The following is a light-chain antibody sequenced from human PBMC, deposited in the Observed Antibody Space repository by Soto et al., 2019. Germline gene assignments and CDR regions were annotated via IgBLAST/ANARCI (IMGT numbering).Light chain of an antibody. Sequence: ESVLTQSPATLSLSPGERATLSCRASQSISIYLAWYQQKPGQAPRLLIYDASNRATGIPARFSGSGSGTDFTLTISSLEPEDFAVYYCQQRKNWPPEITFGQGTRLEIK. CDR2: DAS. V-gene: IGKV3-11*01. CDR1: QSISIY. J-gene: IGKJ5*01. CDR3: QQRKNWPPEIT.